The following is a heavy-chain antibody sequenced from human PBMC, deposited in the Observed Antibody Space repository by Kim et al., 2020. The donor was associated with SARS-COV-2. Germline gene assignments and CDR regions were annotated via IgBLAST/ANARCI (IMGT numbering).Heavy chain of an antibody. CDR2: IYYSGST. CDR1: GGSISSSSYY. Sequence: SETLSLTCTVSGGSISSSSYYWGWILQPPGKGLEWIGSIYYSGSTYYNPSLKSRVTISVDTSKNQFSLKLSSVTAADTAVYYCARDALGLSSSSSSGGSSKRGFDYCGQGTLVTVSS. V-gene: IGHV4-39*01. D-gene: IGHD2-15*01. J-gene: IGHJ4*02. CDR3: ARDALGLSSSSSSGGSSKRGFDY.